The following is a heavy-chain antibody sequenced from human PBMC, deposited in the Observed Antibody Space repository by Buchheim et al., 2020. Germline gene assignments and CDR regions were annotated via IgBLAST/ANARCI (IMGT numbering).Heavy chain of an antibody. CDR3: ARDVAPYSSSWEYNWFDP. J-gene: IGHJ5*02. Sequence: EVQLVESGGGVVRPGGSLRLSCAASGFTFDDYGMSWVRQAPGKGLEWVSGINWNGGSTGYADPVKGRFTISRANAKKSPYLQMNSLRAEDTALYHCARDVAPYSSSWEYNWFDPWGQGTL. D-gene: IGHD6-13*01. CDR2: INWNGGST. CDR1: GFTFDDYG. V-gene: IGHV3-20*01.